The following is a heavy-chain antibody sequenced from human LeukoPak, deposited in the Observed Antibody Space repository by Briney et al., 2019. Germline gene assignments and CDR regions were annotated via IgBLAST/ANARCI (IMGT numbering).Heavy chain of an antibody. J-gene: IGHJ4*02. V-gene: IGHV3-21*01. CDR1: GFTLSSFS. CDR2: ITSSSNYI. Sequence: GGSLRLSCAASGFTLSSFSMNWVRQAPGKGLEWVSSITSSSNYIYYASSVRGRFTISRDNAKNSLYLQMNSLRAEDTAVYYCARDLRHWGQGTLVTVSS. CDR3: ARDLRH.